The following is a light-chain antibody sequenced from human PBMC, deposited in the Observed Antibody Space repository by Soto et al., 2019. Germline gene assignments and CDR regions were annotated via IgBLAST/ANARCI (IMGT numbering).Light chain of an antibody. CDR3: QQRSNWPPLIS. V-gene: IGKV3-11*01. J-gene: IGKJ5*01. Sequence: EIVMTQSPDTLSLPPRQRATLSCRSSQSVTTYLAWYQQKPGQAPRLLIYDASNRATGIPARFSGSGSGTDFTLTISSLETEDFAVYYCQQRSNWPPLISFGQGTRLEIK. CDR1: QSVTTY. CDR2: DAS.